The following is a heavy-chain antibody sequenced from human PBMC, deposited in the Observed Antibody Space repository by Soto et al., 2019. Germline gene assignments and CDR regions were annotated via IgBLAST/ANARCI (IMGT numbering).Heavy chain of an antibody. CDR3: ARGVMEGAFKGGRMSYYWFLEL. Sequence: QAHLQQWGAGLVRPSETLSLTCAVYGESVSDSYWTWIRRSPWRGLEWLGEINPSKGATYNPSLKSRVPISLDTSKRQLSLKPFSATAADTAVYYCARGVMEGAFKGGRMSYYWFLELWGRGPLVAVSS. CDR2: INPSKGA. D-gene: IGHD3-16*01. V-gene: IGHV4-34*01. J-gene: IGHJ2*01. CDR1: GESVSDSY.